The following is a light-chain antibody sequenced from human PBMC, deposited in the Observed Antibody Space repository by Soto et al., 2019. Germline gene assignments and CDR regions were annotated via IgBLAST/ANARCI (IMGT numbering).Light chain of an antibody. V-gene: IGLV2-23*02. Sequence: QSLLTHPASLSGSPGQSITISCTGTSSDVGSYNLVTWYQQHPGKAPKLMIYEVTKRPSGVSNRFSGSKSGNTASLTISGLQAEDEADYYCCSYAGSGTYVFGTGTKVTV. CDR3: CSYAGSGTYV. CDR2: EVT. J-gene: IGLJ1*01. CDR1: SSDVGSYNL.